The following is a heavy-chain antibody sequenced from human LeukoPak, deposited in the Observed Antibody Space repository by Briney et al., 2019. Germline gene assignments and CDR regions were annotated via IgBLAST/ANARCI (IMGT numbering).Heavy chain of an antibody. CDR3: AGDIVATIGYYYYYYYGMDV. CDR2: IWYDGSNK. J-gene: IGHJ6*04. V-gene: IGHV3-33*01. Sequence: PGGSLRLSCAASGFTFSSYGMHWVRQAPGKGLEWVAVIWYDGSNKYYADSVKGRFTISRDNSKNTLYLQMNSLRAEDTAVYYCAGDIVATIGYYYYYYYGMDVWGKGTTVTVSS. D-gene: IGHD5-12*01. CDR1: GFTFSSYG.